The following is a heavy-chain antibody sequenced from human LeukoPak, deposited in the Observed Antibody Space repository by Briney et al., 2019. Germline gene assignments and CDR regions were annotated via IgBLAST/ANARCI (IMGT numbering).Heavy chain of an antibody. V-gene: IGHV1-2*02. CDR3: ARDLPKYCSGGSCYRHDY. D-gene: IGHD2-15*01. CDR2: INPNSGGT. Sequence: ASVKVSCKASGYTFTGYYMHWVRQAPGQGLEWMGWINPNSGGTNYAQKFQGRVTMTRDTSISTAYMELSRLRSDDTAVYDCARDLPKYCSGGSCYRHDYWGQGTLVTVSS. CDR1: GYTFTGYY. J-gene: IGHJ4*02.